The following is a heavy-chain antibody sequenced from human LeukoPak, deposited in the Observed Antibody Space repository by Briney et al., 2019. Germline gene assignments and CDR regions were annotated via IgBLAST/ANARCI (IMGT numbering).Heavy chain of an antibody. D-gene: IGHD1-26*01. CDR2: IKSYTDGGTI. CDR3: LTDPGAWAPI. Sequence: PGGSLRLSCAASGFTFSNAWMSWVRQAPGKGLEWVGRIKSYTDGGTIDYAAPVKDRFIISRDDSKNTLYLEINRLRTEDTAIYYCLTDPGAWAPIWGQGTMVTVSS. V-gene: IGHV3-15*01. CDR1: GFTFSNAW. J-gene: IGHJ3*02.